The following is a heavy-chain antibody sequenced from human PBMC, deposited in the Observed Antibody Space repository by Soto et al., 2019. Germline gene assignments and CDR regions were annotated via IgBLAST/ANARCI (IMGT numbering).Heavy chain of an antibody. J-gene: IGHJ6*02. CDR1: GGSFSGYY. CDR2: INHSGST. D-gene: IGHD3-10*01. V-gene: IGHV4-34*01. CDR3: ARGGGPLTYFYGSGSSNPRNGMDV. Sequence: SETLSLTCAVYGGSFSGYYWSWIRQPPGKGLEWIGEINHSGSTNYNPSLKSRVTISVDTSKNQFSLKLSSVTAADTAVYYCARGGGPLTYFYGSGSSNPRNGMDVWGQGNTVPVS.